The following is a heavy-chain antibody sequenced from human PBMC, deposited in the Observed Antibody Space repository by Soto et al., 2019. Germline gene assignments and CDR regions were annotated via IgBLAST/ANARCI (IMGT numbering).Heavy chain of an antibody. Sequence: GGSLRLSCAASGFTFSSYGMHWVRQAPGKGLEWVAVIWYDGSNKYYADSVKGRFTISRDNSKNTLYLQMNSLRAEDTAVYYCARDQILYAVAGIFDYWGQGTLVTVSS. CDR2: IWYDGSNK. CDR1: GFTFSSYG. CDR3: ARDQILYAVAGIFDY. V-gene: IGHV3-33*01. J-gene: IGHJ4*02. D-gene: IGHD6-19*01.